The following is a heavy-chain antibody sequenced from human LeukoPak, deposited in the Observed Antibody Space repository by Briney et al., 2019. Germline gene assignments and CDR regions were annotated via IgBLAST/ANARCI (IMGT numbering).Heavy chain of an antibody. CDR2: VFYSGDT. CDR3: ARSPPRGGSLYYFDY. V-gene: IGHV4-61*01. D-gene: IGHD4-23*01. CDR1: GGSVGSGSYY. Sequence: SETLSLTCTVSGGSVGSGSYYWSWIRQPPGKELEWIGYVFYSGDTNYNPSLKSRVTVSVDTSKNQFSLELSSVTAADTAVYYCARSPPRGGSLYYFDYWGQGILVTVSS. J-gene: IGHJ4*02.